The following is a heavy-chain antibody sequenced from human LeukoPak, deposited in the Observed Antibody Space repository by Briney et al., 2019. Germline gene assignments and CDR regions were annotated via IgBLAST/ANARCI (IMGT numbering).Heavy chain of an antibody. J-gene: IGHJ1*01. Sequence: PGRSLRLSCAASGFTFDDYSMHWVRQAPGKGLEWVSGISWSSGSIGYADSVKGRFTISRDNAKNSLYLQMNSLRAEDTDLYYCAKGPYSSGWYQYFQHWGQGTLVTVSS. D-gene: IGHD6-19*01. V-gene: IGHV3-9*01. CDR1: GFTFDDYS. CDR2: ISWSSGSI. CDR3: AKGPYSSGWYQYFQH.